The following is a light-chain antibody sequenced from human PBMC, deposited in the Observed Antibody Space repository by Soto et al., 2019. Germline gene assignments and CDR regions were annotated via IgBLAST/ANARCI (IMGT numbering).Light chain of an antibody. CDR1: NIRNKS. Sequence: SYELTRTPSVSVAPGPTARITCGGNNIRNKSVQWYQQKPGQAPVVVVYDDTNRPSGIPERFSGSNSGNTATLTISRVEAGDEADYYCQVCDSSSDHWVFGGGTKVTVL. J-gene: IGLJ3*02. CDR3: QVCDSSSDHWV. V-gene: IGLV3-21*02. CDR2: DDT.